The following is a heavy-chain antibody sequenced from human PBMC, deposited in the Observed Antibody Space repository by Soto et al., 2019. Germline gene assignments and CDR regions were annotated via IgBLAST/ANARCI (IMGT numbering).Heavy chain of an antibody. D-gene: IGHD3-16*01. Sequence: EVQLLESGGGLVQPGGSLRLSCAASGFTFSSYAMSWVRQAPGKGLEWVSAISGSGGSTYYAGSVKGRFTVSRDNSKNAMDLQVSSRRPEDTPVYYCAKVYPEKDAGGAFDIWGRGTMASVSS. CDR3: AKVYPEKDAGGAFDI. CDR1: GFTFSSYA. J-gene: IGHJ3*02. V-gene: IGHV3-23*01. CDR2: ISGSGGST.